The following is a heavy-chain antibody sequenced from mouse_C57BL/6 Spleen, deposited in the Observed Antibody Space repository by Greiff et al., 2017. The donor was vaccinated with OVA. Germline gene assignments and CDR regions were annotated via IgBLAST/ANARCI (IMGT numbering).Heavy chain of an antibody. CDR1: GFSLSTSGMG. D-gene: IGHD2-2*01. CDR3: ARYGYVLYAMDY. CDR2: IYWDDDK. V-gene: IGHV8-12*01. J-gene: IGHJ4*01. Sequence: QVTLKECGPGILQSSQTLSLTCSFSGFSLSTSGMGVSWIRQPSGKGLEWLAHIYWDDDKRYNPSLKSRLTISKDTSRNQVCLKITSVDTADTATDYCARYGYVLYAMDYWGQGTSVTVSS.